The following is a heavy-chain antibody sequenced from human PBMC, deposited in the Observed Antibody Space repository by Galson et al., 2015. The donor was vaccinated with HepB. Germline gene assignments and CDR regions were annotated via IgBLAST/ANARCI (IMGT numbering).Heavy chain of an antibody. CDR1: GGSISSYY. J-gene: IGHJ6*02. CDR3: ARLYDSSGYYPPYYYYYGMDV. D-gene: IGHD3-22*01. V-gene: IGHV4-59*08. CDR2: IYYSGST. Sequence: ETLSLTCTVSGGSISSYYWSWIRQPPGKGLEWIGYIYYSGSTNYNPSLKSRVTISVDTSKNQFSLKLSSVTAADTAVYYCARLYDSSGYYPPYYYYYGMDVWGQGTTVTVSS.